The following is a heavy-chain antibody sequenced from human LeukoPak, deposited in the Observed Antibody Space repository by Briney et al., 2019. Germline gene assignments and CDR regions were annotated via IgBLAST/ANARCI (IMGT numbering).Heavy chain of an antibody. Sequence: GASVKVSCKASGYTFTGYYMHWVRQAPGQGLEWMGWINPNSGGTNYAQKFQGRVTMTRDTSISTAYMELSRLRSDDTAVYYCAREWSARYSSGRHNFDYWGQGTLVNVSS. CDR1: GYTFTGYY. CDR3: AREWSARYSSGRHNFDY. V-gene: IGHV1-2*02. J-gene: IGHJ4*02. D-gene: IGHD6-19*01. CDR2: INPNSGGT.